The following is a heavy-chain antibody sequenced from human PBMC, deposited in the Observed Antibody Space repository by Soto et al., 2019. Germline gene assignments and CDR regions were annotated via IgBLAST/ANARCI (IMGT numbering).Heavy chain of an antibody. CDR2: MNPNSGNT. J-gene: IGHJ6*02. V-gene: IGHV1-8*01. Sequence: QVQLVQSGAEVKKPGASVKVSCKASGYTFTSYDINWVRQATGQGLEWMGWMNPNSGNTGYAQKVQDRVTMSRKHHLSTDYMELSSLRSEDTAVYYCASGNSSSWYGYYYGMDVWGQGTTVTVSS. D-gene: IGHD6-13*01. CDR3: ASGNSSSWYGYYYGMDV. CDR1: GYTFTSYD.